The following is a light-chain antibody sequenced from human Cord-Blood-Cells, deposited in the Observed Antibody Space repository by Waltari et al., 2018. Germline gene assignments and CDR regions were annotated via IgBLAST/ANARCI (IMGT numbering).Light chain of an antibody. CDR1: QSISSY. V-gene: IGKV1-39*01. CDR3: QQSYSTPRT. CDR2: AAS. J-gene: IGKJ1*01. Sequence: DIQMIQSPSSLSASGGDRVTITCRASQSISSYLNWYQQKPGKAPKLLIYAASSLQSGVPSWFSGSGSGTDFTLTISSLQPEDFATYYCQQSYSTPRTFGQGTKVEIK.